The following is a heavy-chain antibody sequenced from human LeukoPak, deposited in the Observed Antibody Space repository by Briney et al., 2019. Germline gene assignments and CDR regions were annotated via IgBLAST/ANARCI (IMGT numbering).Heavy chain of an antibody. CDR2: IDQDGTSK. V-gene: IGHV3-7*01. J-gene: IGHJ6*03. Sequence: GGSLRLSCAASGFMLRSYWMSWVRQAPGKGLEWVANIDQDGTSKYYVDSVKGRFTISRDDAKNPLYLQMNSLRAEDTAVYYCARPMYSSSWGRYYYYMDVWGKGTTVTVSS. CDR1: GFMLRSYW. D-gene: IGHD6-13*01. CDR3: ARPMYSSSWGRYYYYMDV.